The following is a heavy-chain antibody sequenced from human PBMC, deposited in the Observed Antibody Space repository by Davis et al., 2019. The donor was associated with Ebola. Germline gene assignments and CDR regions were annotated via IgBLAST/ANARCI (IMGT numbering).Heavy chain of an antibody. D-gene: IGHD3-16*02. V-gene: IGHV3-7*01. Sequence: PGGSLRLSCAASGFTFSSYWMAWVRQAPGKGLEWVANLNQDGGQKYYVDSVKGRFTISRDNAKNSLYLQMNSLRAEDTAIYYCARAGGGSGSYHYYYMDVWGTGTTVTVSS. CDR2: LNQDGGQK. CDR3: ARAGGGSGSYHYYYMDV. CDR1: GFTFSSYW. J-gene: IGHJ6*03.